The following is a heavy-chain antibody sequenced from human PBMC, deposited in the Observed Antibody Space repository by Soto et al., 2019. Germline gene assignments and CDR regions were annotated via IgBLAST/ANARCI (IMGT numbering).Heavy chain of an antibody. CDR3: ASFSGSYSDTDGY. J-gene: IGHJ4*02. D-gene: IGHD1-26*01. Sequence: GGSLRLSCAASGFTFSSYWMHWVRQAPGKGLVWVSRINSDGSSTSYADSVKGRFTISRDNAKNTLYLQMNSLRAEDTAVYYCASFSGSYSDTDGYWGQGTLVTVSS. V-gene: IGHV3-74*01. CDR1: GFTFSSYW. CDR2: INSDGSST.